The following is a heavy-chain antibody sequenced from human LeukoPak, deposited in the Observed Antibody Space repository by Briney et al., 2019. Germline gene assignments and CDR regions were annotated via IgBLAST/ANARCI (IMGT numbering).Heavy chain of an antibody. CDR1: GFTFSSYG. D-gene: IGHD3-16*01. CDR3: GRDPDHGAVDY. Sequence: GGSLRLSCAASGFTFSSYGMSWVRQAPGKGLEWVSAISGSGGSTYYADSVKGRFTISRDNSKNTLYLQMNSLRVEDTAVYYCGRDPDHGAVDYWGQGTLDTVSS. CDR2: ISGSGGST. V-gene: IGHV3-23*01. J-gene: IGHJ4*02.